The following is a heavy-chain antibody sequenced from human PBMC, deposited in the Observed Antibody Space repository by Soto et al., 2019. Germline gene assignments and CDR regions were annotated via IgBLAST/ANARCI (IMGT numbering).Heavy chain of an antibody. D-gene: IGHD6-19*01. V-gene: IGHV3-30*18. CDR2: ISYDGNNR. Sequence: QVQLVESGGGVVQAGRSLRLSCAASGFTLSSCAMHWVRQAPGEGLEWVAVISYDGNNRYYADSVKGRFSISRDISKNTVYLQMNSLRAEDSAVYYCAKGHSSGWYYFDYWGQGTLVSVSS. CDR1: GFTLSSCA. CDR3: AKGHSSGWYYFDY. J-gene: IGHJ4*02.